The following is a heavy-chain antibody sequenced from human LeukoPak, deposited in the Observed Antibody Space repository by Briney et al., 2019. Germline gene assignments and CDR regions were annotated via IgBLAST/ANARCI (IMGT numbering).Heavy chain of an antibody. Sequence: GGSLRFSCAASGFTFSDHYMDWVRQAPGKGLEWVSRIRTKAKSYTTEYAASVKGRFTISRDDSKNALYLQMNSLKTEDTAVYYCTRGNFWSGFYGMDVWGQGTTVIVSS. CDR3: TRGNFWSGFYGMDV. J-gene: IGHJ6*02. V-gene: IGHV3-72*01. CDR2: IRTKAKSYTT. D-gene: IGHD3-3*01. CDR1: GFTFSDHY.